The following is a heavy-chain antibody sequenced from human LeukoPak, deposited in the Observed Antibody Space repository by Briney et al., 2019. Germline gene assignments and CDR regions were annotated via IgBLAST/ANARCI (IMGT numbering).Heavy chain of an antibody. CDR1: GFTFSSYA. J-gene: IGHJ6*03. V-gene: IGHV3-30*01. Sequence: GRSLRLSCAASGFTFSSYAMHWVRQAPGKGLEWVAVISYDGSNKYYADSVKGRFTISRDNSKNTLYLQMNSLRAEDTAVYYCARAVPTAAGGYYMDVWGKGTTVTVSS. CDR2: ISYDGSNK. D-gene: IGHD2-2*01. CDR3: ARAVPTAAGGYYMDV.